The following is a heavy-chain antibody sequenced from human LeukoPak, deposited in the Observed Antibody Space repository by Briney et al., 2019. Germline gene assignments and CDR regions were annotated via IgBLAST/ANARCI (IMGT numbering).Heavy chain of an antibody. Sequence: GASVKVSCKASGYTFTSYGISWVRQAPGQGLEWMGWMNPNSGNTGYAQKFQGRVTMTRSTSISTAYMELSSLRSDDTAVYYCARGASRSFDYWGQGTLVTVSS. V-gene: IGHV1-8*02. CDR1: GYTFTSYG. J-gene: IGHJ4*02. CDR2: MNPNSGNT. CDR3: ARGASRSFDY.